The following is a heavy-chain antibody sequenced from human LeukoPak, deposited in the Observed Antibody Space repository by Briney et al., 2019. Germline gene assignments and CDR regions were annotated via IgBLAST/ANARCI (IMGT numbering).Heavy chain of an antibody. CDR2: IYTSGST. CDR1: GGFITSSSYY. V-gene: IGHV4-61*02. Sequence: PSQTLSLTCIVSGGFITSSSYYWSWIRQPAGKGLEWIGRIYTSGSTNYNPSLKSRVTISVDTSKNQFSLKLISVTAADTAVYYCARGEDFLFDYWGQGTLVTVSS. J-gene: IGHJ4*02. CDR3: ARGEDFLFDY.